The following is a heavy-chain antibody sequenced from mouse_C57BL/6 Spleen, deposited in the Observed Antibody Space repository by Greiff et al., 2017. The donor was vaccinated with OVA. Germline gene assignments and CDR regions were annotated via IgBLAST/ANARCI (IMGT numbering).Heavy chain of an antibody. J-gene: IGHJ1*03. CDR1: GFTFNTYA. CDR3: VRGAYRNYVVTIVGTVVDPGYVDV. V-gene: IGHV10-3*01. CDR2: IRSKSSNYAT. Sequence: EVKLVESGGGLVQPKGSLKLSCAASGFTFNTYAMHWVRPAPGQGLEWVARIRSKSSNYATYYADSVKDRFPISRDDSQSMLYLQMNNLKTEDTAMYYCVRGAYRNYVVTIVGTVVDPGYVDVWGTGTTVTVSS. D-gene: IGHD2-12*01.